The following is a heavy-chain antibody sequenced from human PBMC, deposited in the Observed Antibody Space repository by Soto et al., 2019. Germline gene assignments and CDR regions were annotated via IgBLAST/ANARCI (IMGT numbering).Heavy chain of an antibody. CDR1: GYNFNSYG. J-gene: IGHJ3*02. V-gene: IGHV1-18*01. CDR3: AGQDGVVTADRYSFDI. Sequence: QVQLVQSGAEVKKPGASVNVSCKASGYNFNSYGISSVRQAPGQGLEWMGGISTYNGDTNYAQKLQGRVTMTTDTPTWAAYMELRSLRSDDSAVYYCAGQDGVVTADRYSFDIWGQGTMVVVAS. D-gene: IGHD3-22*01. CDR2: ISTYNGDT.